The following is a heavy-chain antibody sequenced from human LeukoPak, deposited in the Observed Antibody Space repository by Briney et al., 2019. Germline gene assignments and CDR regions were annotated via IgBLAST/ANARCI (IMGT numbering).Heavy chain of an antibody. CDR1: GFTFSSYE. CDR2: IKQDGSEK. CDR3: ARVFRRVTAIYYFDY. Sequence: GGSLRLSCAASGFTFSSYEMNWVRQAPGKGLEWVANIKQDGSEKYFVDSVKGRFTISRDNAKSSLYLQMNSLRAEDTAVYYCARVFRRVTAIYYFDYWGQGTLVTVSS. J-gene: IGHJ4*02. D-gene: IGHD2-21*02. V-gene: IGHV3-7*01.